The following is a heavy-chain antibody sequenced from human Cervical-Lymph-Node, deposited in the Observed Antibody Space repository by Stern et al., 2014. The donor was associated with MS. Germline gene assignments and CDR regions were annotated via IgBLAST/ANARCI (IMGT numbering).Heavy chain of an antibody. CDR2: VNANGGSA. D-gene: IGHD5/OR15-5a*01. CDR3: ATLYDSSGNYGMEV. V-gene: IGHV1-46*01. CDR1: GYTFIRYY. J-gene: IGHJ6*02. Sequence: VQLVESGAQVKTPGASVKVSCKGSGYTFIRYYIQWVRQAPGQGLEWMGIVNANGGSARYAQKFQGRVTMASDTSTSTVSMELSSLRSEDTAVYYCATLYDSSGNYGMEVWGQGTTVIVSS.